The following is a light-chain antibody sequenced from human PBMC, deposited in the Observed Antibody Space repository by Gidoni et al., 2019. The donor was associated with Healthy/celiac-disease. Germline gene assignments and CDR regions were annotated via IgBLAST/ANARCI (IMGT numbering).Light chain of an antibody. CDR1: QGISSY. CDR2: AAS. Sequence: AIRMTQSPSSFSASTGDRVTITCRASQGISSYLAWYQQKPGKAPKLLIYAASTLQSGFPSRFSGSGSGTDFTLTISCLQSEDFATYYCQQYYSYPRITFGQGTRLEIK. CDR3: QQYYSYPRIT. V-gene: IGKV1-8*01. J-gene: IGKJ5*01.